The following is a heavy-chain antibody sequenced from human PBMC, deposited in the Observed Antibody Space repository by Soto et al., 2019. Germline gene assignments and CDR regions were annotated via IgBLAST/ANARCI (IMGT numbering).Heavy chain of an antibody. CDR1: GFIFRDYA. D-gene: IGHD6-19*01. V-gene: IGHV3-23*01. Sequence: VQLLESGGGLVQPGGSLRLSCAASGFIFRDYAMNWVRQAPGKGLEWVADISGSGDSARYADSVKGRFTISRDNTRNTRYTQINSMRVDNTDVYYCGKERRGSGWSVCNFWGQGTLVTVSS. J-gene: IGHJ4*02. CDR2: ISGSGDSA. CDR3: GKERRGSGWSVCNF.